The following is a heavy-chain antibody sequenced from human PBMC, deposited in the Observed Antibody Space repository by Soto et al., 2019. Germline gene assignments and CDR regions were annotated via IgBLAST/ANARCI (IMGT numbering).Heavy chain of an antibody. Sequence: QVHLVQSGVEVKTPGASVKVSCQASGYTFFTYDISWVRQAPGLGLEWMGWISTYSGDTKYAQKFQGRVTMTTDTSTTTAYLELRSLRSDDTAVYYCARHHGPTTSENWFDPWGQGTRVTVSS. CDR2: ISTYSGDT. J-gene: IGHJ5*02. CDR1: GYTFFTYD. D-gene: IGHD5-12*01. CDR3: ARHHGPTTSENWFDP. V-gene: IGHV1-18*01.